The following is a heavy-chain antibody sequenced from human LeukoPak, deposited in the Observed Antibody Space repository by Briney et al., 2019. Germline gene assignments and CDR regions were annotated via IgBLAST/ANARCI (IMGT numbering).Heavy chain of an antibody. CDR2: INPNSGAT. V-gene: IGHV1-2*02. CDR1: GYTFTGYY. Sequence: EASVKVSCKSSGYTFTGYYIHWVRQAPGQGLEWMGWINPNSGATNYAQRFQGRVTMTRDTSISTAYMEMSRLRSDDTAVYYCARGSSGSYPNPFDYWGQGTLVTVSS. CDR3: ARGSSGSYPNPFDY. J-gene: IGHJ4*02. D-gene: IGHD3-10*01.